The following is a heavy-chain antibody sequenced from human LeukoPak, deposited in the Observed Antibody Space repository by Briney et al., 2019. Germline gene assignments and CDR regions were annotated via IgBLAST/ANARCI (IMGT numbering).Heavy chain of an antibody. CDR2: INHSGST. Sequence: SETLSLTCAVYGGSFSGYYWGWIRQPPGKGLEWIGEINHSGSTNYNPSLKSRVTISVDTSKNQFSLKLSSVTAADTAVYYCARARSGYSYGHGGRIYFDYWGQGTLVTVSS. CDR1: GGSFSGYY. J-gene: IGHJ4*02. CDR3: ARARSGYSYGHGGRIYFDY. D-gene: IGHD5-18*01. V-gene: IGHV4-34*01.